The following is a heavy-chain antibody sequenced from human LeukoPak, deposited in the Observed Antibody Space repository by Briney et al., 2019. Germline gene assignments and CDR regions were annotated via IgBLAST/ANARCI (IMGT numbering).Heavy chain of an antibody. D-gene: IGHD6-19*01. CDR2: IDPSDSYT. Sequence: GESLKISCEGSGYSFTSYWISWVRQMPGKGLEWMGRIDPSDSYTNYSPSFQGHVTISADKSISTAYLQWSSLKASDTAMYYCASVVGAVAGKYYYYYGMDVWGQGTTVTVSS. V-gene: IGHV5-10-1*01. CDR1: GYSFTSYW. CDR3: ASVVGAVAGKYYYYYGMDV. J-gene: IGHJ6*02.